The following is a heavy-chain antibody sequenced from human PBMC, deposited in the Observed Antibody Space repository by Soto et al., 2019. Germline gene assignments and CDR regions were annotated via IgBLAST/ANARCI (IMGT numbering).Heavy chain of an antibody. J-gene: IGHJ6*03. CDR1: GFTFSGSA. Sequence: GGSLRLSCAASGFTFSGSAMHWVRQASGKGLEWVGRIRSKANSYATAYAASVKGRFTISRDDSKNTAYLQMNSLKTEDTAVYYCTRRDDFWSVYYLTYYHYYYMDVWGKGITVNVSS. CDR3: TRRDDFWSVYYLTYYHYYYMDV. D-gene: IGHD3-3*01. CDR2: IRSKANSYAT. V-gene: IGHV3-73*01.